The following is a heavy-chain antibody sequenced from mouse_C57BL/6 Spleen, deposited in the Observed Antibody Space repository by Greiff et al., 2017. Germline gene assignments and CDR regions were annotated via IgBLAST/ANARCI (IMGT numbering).Heavy chain of an antibody. CDR2: IPPNSGST. V-gene: IGHV1-64*01. CDR1: GYTFTSYW. CDR3: ARPFYYAMGY. J-gene: IGHJ4*01. Sequence: QVQLQQPGAELVKPGASVKLSCKASGYTFTSYWMHWVKQTSGQGLVWIGMIPPNSGSTNYNEKFKRKATLTVDKSYSTAYMQLSSRTAEDSTVYYCARPFYYAMGYWGQGTSVTVSS.